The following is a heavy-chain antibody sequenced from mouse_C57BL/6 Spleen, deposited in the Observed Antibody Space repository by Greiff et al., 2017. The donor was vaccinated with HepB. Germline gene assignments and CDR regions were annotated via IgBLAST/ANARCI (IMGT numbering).Heavy chain of an antibody. Sequence: VQLVESGPELVKPGASVKISCKASGYAFSSSWMNWVKQRPGKGLEWIGRIYPGDGDTNYNGKFKGKATLTADKSSSTAYMQLSSLTSEDSAVYFCAREGPYDGYFYWYFDVWGTGTTVTVSS. V-gene: IGHV1-82*01. CDR3: AREGPYDGYFYWYFDV. J-gene: IGHJ1*03. CDR2: IYPGDGDT. D-gene: IGHD2-3*01. CDR1: GYAFSSSW.